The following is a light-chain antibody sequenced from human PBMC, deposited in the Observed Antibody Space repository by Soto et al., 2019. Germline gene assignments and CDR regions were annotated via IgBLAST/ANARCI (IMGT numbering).Light chain of an antibody. J-gene: IGKJ4*01. V-gene: IGKV3-11*01. Sequence: EIVLTQSPATLSLSPGERATLSCRASQSVSSYLAWYQQKPGQAPRLLIYDASNRATGIPARFSGSGSGTDFTLTISSLEPEDLAVYYCQQRNNCPLTFGGGTRVEIK. CDR1: QSVSSY. CDR3: QQRNNCPLT. CDR2: DAS.